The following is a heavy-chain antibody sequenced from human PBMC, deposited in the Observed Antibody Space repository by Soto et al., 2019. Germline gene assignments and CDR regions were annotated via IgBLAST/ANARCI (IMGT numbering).Heavy chain of an antibody. CDR1: DNTFTHYG. Sequence: GASVTVSCKSSDNTFTHYGITWVRQAPGQGLEWMGWISGYNGNTKYAQKFQDRVTMTADTSTRTAFMEVRSLTSDDTGVYFCAATGGNYFGLDVWGQGTTVTVSS. CDR3: AATGGNYFGLDV. D-gene: IGHD2-8*02. V-gene: IGHV1-18*01. J-gene: IGHJ6*02. CDR2: ISGYNGNT.